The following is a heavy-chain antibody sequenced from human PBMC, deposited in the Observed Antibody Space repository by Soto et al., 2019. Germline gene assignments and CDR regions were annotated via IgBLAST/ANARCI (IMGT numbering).Heavy chain of an antibody. Sequence: GESLKISCKGSGDSFTSYWIGWVRQMPGKGLEWMGIIYPGDSDTRYSPSFQGQVTISADKSISTAYLQWSSLKASDTAMYYCAGGGVRGVITRTRDYYGMDVWGQGITVTVSS. J-gene: IGHJ6*02. CDR3: AGGGVRGVITRTRDYYGMDV. CDR2: IYPGDSDT. D-gene: IGHD3-10*01. CDR1: GDSFTSYW. V-gene: IGHV5-51*01.